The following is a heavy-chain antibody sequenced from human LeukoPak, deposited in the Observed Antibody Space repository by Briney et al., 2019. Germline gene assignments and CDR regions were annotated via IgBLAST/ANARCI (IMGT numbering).Heavy chain of an antibody. V-gene: IGHV3-21*01. J-gene: IGHJ4*02. D-gene: IGHD3-10*01. CDR1: GFTFSSYS. CDR2: ISSSSSYI. CDR3: ARAIGRGGDFDY. Sequence: PGGSLRLSCAASGFTFSSYSMNWVRQAPGKGLDWVSSISSSSSYIYYADSVKGRFTISRDNAKNSLYLQMNSLRAEDTAVYYCARAIGRGGDFDYWGQGTLVTVSS.